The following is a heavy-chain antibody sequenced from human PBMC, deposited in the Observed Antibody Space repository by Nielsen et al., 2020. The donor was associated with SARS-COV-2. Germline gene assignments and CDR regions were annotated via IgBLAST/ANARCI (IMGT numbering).Heavy chain of an antibody. J-gene: IGHJ6*02. Sequence: SVKVSCKASGGTFSSYAISWVRQAPGQGLEWMGRIIPILGIANYAQKFQGRVTITADKSTSTAYMELSSLRSEDTAVYYCASIHRSRGSGSYYMANPNYYYYGMDVWGQGTTVTVS. CDR2: IIPILGIA. CDR1: GGTFSSYA. V-gene: IGHV1-69*10. D-gene: IGHD3-10*01. CDR3: ASIHRSRGSGSYYMANPNYYYYGMDV.